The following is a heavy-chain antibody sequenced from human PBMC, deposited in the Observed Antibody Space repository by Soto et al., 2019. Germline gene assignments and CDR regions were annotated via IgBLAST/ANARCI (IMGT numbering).Heavy chain of an antibody. CDR2: ISTGGTAI. D-gene: IGHD2-21*01. J-gene: IGHJ4*02. Sequence: VQLVESGGGLIQPGGSLRLSCIGSGFTFLGFEMNWVRQAPGKGLEWLSYISTGGTAIFYADSVKGRFTISRDNTKNSLFLQMSSLRAEDTAIYYCARQIVAGGYFDFWGQGTPVTVSS. V-gene: IGHV3-48*03. CDR3: ARQIVAGGYFDF. CDR1: GFTFLGFE.